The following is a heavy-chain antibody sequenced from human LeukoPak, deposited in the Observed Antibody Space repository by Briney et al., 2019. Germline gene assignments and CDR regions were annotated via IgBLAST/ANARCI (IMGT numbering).Heavy chain of an antibody. CDR1: GGSISSYY. CDR2: IYYSGST. CDR3: ARYYYDSSGPQD. V-gene: IGHV4-59*01. J-gene: IGHJ4*02. D-gene: IGHD3-22*01. Sequence: PSETLSLTCTVSGGSISSYYWSWIRKPQGNGLNWIGYIYYSGSTNYNPSLKSRVTISVDTSKNQFSLKLSSVTAADTAVYYCARYYYDSSGPQDWGQGTLVTVSS.